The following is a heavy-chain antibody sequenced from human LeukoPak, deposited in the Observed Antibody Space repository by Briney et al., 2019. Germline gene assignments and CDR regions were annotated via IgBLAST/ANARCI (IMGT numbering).Heavy chain of an antibody. D-gene: IGHD6-6*01. J-gene: IGHJ4*02. V-gene: IGHV1-69*13. CDR1: GGTFSSYA. CDR2: IIPIFGTA. CDR3: AKARRYSSSEFDY. Sequence: SVKVSCKASGGTFSSYAISWVRQAPGQGLEWMGGIIPIFGTANYAQKFQGRVTITADESTSTAYMELSSLRSEDTAVYYCAKARRYSSSEFDYWGQGTLVTVSS.